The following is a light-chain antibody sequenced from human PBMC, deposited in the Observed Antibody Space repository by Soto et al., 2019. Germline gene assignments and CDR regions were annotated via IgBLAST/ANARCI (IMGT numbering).Light chain of an antibody. CDR1: SSDDGSYNL. J-gene: IGLJ2*01. Sequence: QSVLNQPASVSGSPGQSITISCTGTSSDDGSYNLVSWYQQYPGKAPKLMIYEDDERPSGVSNRFSGSKSGNTASLTISGLQAEDEADYYCYSYAGRSTSVFGGGTKVTVL. V-gene: IGLV2-23*01. CDR2: EDD. CDR3: YSYAGRSTSV.